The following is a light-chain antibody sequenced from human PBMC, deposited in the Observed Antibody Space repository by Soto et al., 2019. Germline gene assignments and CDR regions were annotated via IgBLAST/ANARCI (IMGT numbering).Light chain of an antibody. J-gene: IGKJ1*01. Sequence: DIQMTQFPSTLSASVGDRVTITCRASQSISNRLAWFQQKSGEAPNLLIHKASSLESGVPSRFSGSGSGTEFTLTISSLQPDDFATDYCQQYNTYSWTFGQGTTVEIK. CDR1: QSISNR. CDR2: KAS. V-gene: IGKV1-5*03. CDR3: QQYNTYSWT.